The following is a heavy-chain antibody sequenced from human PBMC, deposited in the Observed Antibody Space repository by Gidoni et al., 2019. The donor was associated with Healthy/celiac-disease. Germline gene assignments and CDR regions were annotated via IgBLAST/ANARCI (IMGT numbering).Heavy chain of an antibody. Sequence: EVQLVESGGGLIQPGGSLRLSCAASGFTVSSNYMSWVRQAPGKGLEWVSVICSGGSTYYADSVKGRFTISRDNSKNTLYLQMNSLRAEDTAVYYCARDNRRQRVISYYYYGMDVWGQGTTVTVSS. CDR2: ICSGGST. J-gene: IGHJ6*02. D-gene: IGHD2-21*01. CDR1: GFTVSSNY. CDR3: ARDNRRQRVISYYYYGMDV. V-gene: IGHV3-53*01.